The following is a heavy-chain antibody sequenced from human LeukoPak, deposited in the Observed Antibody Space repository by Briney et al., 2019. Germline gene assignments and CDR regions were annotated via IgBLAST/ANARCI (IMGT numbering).Heavy chain of an antibody. V-gene: IGHV1-18*01. CDR1: GYTFSNYG. J-gene: IGHJ4*02. CDR3: ARWTRAGATGSLDY. D-gene: IGHD1-26*01. CDR2: ISAYNGNT. Sequence: WASVKVSCKASGYTFSNYGISWVRQAPGQGLEWMGWISAYNGNTNYPQKLQGRVTMTIDTSTSTASSTAYMELRSLSSDDTAVYYCARWTRAGATGSLDYCGQGTLVTVSS.